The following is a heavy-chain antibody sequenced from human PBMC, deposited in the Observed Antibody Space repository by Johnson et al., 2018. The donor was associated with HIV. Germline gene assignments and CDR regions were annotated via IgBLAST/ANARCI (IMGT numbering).Heavy chain of an antibody. CDR1: GFTFDDYA. D-gene: IGHD6-6*01. Sequence: VQLVESGGGLVQAGRTLRLSCAASGFTFDDYAMHWVRQAPGKGLEWVSGISRNSGSIGYADSVKGRFTISRDNAKNSLYLPMKSLSAEDTALYYCGMERSSSKDGAFDIWGQGTMVTVSS. J-gene: IGHJ3*02. CDR3: GMERSSSKDGAFDI. V-gene: IGHV3-9*01. CDR2: ISRNSGSI.